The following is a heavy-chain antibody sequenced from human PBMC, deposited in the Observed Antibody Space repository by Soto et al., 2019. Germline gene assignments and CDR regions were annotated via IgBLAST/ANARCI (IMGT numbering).Heavy chain of an antibody. D-gene: IGHD6-19*01. CDR3: ARSRGRVAVAGSATYYYYGMDV. CDR1: GFTFSDYY. CDR2: ISSSGSTI. J-gene: IGHJ6*02. Sequence: GGSLRLSCAASGFTFSDYYMSWIRQAPGKGLEWVSYISSSGSTIYYADSVKGRFTISRDNAKNSLYLQMNSLRAEDTAVYYCARSRGRVAVAGSATYYYYGMDVWGQGTTVTVSS. V-gene: IGHV3-11*01.